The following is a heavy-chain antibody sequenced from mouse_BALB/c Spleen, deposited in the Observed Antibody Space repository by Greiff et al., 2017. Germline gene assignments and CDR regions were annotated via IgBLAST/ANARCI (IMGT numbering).Heavy chain of an antibody. J-gene: IGHJ4*01. V-gene: IGHV5-9-3*01. CDR3: ARHDYDYGYAMDY. CDR2: ISSGGSYT. CDR1: GFTFSSYA. D-gene: IGHD2-4*01. Sequence: EVQLQESGGGLVKPGGSLKLSCAASGFTFSSYAMSWVRQTPEKRLEWVATISSGGSYTYYPDSVKGRFTISRDNAKNTLYLQMSSLRSEDTAMYYCARHDYDYGYAMDYWGQGTSVTVSS.